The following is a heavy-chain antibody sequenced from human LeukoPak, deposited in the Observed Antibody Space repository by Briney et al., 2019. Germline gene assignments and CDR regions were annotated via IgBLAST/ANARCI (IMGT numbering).Heavy chain of an antibody. CDR1: GHTFTSYD. CDR3: VRDRPHNWFDP. J-gene: IGHJ5*02. CDR2: MNPNSGNT. Sequence: ASVKVSCKASGHTFTSYDINWVRQATGQGLEWMGWMNPNSGNTGYAQKFQGRVTITRNTSISTAYMELSSPRSEDTAVYYCVRDRPHNWFDPWGQGTLVTVSS. V-gene: IGHV1-8*03.